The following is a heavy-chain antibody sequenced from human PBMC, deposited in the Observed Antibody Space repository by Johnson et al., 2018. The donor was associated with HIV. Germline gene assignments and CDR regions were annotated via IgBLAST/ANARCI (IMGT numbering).Heavy chain of an antibody. D-gene: IGHD3-10*01. V-gene: IGHV3-9*01. J-gene: IGHJ3*02. CDR3: ARDMIIEAFDI. CDR1: GFTFSSYA. CDR2: ISWNSGRI. Sequence: VQLVESGGGVVQPGRSLRLSCAASGFTFSSYAMHWVRQAPGKGLEWVSGISWNSGRIGYVDSVKGRFTISRDNAKNSLYLQMNSLRAEDTAVYYCARDMIIEAFDIWGQGTMVTVSS.